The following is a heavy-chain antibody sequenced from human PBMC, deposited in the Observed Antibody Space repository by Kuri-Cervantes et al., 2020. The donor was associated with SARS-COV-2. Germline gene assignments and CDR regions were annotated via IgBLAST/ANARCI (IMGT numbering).Heavy chain of an antibody. CDR1: GFTFSSYD. CDR3: AKHYYYYYYMDV. Sequence: GESLKISCAASGFTFSSYDMHWVRQAPGKGLEWVAVISYDGSNKYYADSVKGRFTISRDNSKNTLYLQMNSLRAEDTAVYYCAKHYYYYYYMDVWGKGTTVTVSS. V-gene: IGHV3-30-3*01. CDR2: ISYDGSNK. J-gene: IGHJ6*03.